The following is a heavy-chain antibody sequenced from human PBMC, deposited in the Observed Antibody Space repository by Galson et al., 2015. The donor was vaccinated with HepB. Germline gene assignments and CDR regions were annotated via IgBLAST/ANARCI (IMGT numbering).Heavy chain of an antibody. J-gene: IGHJ6*02. CDR2: VNQSGGT. CDR3: ARGGSELQYISPYRYCYYGMDV. Sequence: SETLSLTCGVYGGSFSGYYWTWIRQPPGKGLEWIGEVNQSGGTNYNPSLKSRIIISVDTSKSQFSLNLSSVTAADTAVYYCARGGSELQYISPYRYCYYGMDVWGQGTTVTVSS. CDR1: GGSFSGYY. V-gene: IGHV4-34*01. D-gene: IGHD1-7*01.